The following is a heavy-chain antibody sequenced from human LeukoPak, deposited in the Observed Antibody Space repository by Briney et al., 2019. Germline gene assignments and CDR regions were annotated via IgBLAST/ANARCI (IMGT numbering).Heavy chain of an antibody. CDR3: ARVRAIAGYYGMDV. V-gene: IGHV4-4*07. CDR2: IYSTGST. Sequence: SETLSLTCAVSGGSISSYYWSWIRQPAGKGLEWIGRIYSTGSTNYNPSLKSRVTMSVDTSKNQFSLKLSSVTAADTAVYYCARVRAIAGYYGMDVWGQGTTVTVSS. J-gene: IGHJ6*02. CDR1: GGSISSYY.